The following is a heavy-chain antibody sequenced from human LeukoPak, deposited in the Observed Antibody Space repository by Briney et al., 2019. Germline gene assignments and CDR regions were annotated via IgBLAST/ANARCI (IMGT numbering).Heavy chain of an antibody. D-gene: IGHD6-6*01. CDR1: GGTFSSYA. CDR3: ARTSLIAAPLYYYYGMDV. V-gene: IGHV1-69*13. Sequence: SVKVSCKASGGTFSSYAISWVRQAPGQGLEWMGGIIPIFGTANYAQKFQGRVTITADESTSTAYMELSSLRSEDTAVYYCARTSLIAAPLYYYYGMDVWGQGTTVTVSS. CDR2: IIPIFGTA. J-gene: IGHJ6*02.